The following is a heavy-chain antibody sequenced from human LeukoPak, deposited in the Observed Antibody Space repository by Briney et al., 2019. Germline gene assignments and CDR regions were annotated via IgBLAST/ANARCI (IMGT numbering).Heavy chain of an antibody. CDR2: IYYSGST. Sequence: SQTLSLTCTVSGGALSRGDYYWSWIRQPPGKGLEWIGYIYYSGSTYYNPSLKSRVTISVDTSKKQISLKLNSVTAADTAVYYCARDYYGSGSYWTWGQGTLVTVSS. D-gene: IGHD3-10*01. CDR1: GGALSRGDYY. J-gene: IGHJ4*02. CDR3: ARDYYGSGSYWT. V-gene: IGHV4-30-4*08.